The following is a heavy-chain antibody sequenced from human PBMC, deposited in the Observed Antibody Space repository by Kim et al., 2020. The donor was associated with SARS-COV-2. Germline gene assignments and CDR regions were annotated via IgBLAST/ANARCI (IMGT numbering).Heavy chain of an antibody. J-gene: IGHJ6*02. Sequence: YTPSLKGRVTISVDTSKNQFSLKLSSVTAADTAVYYCARDLPNHYYGMDVWGQGTTVTVSS. CDR3: ARDLPNHYYGMDV. V-gene: IGHV4-31*02.